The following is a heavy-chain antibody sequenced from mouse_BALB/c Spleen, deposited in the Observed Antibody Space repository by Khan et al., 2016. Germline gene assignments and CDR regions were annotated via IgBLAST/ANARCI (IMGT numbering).Heavy chain of an antibody. CDR2: IYPGDGDT. Sequence: QVQLKQSGAELVRPGSSVKISCKASGYAFSIYWMNWVKQRPGQGLEWIGQIYPGDGDTDYNGKVKDKATLTAAKSSSTAYMQLSSLTSEDSAVYFCARSGYGYDYWGQGTTLTVSS. J-gene: IGHJ2*01. CDR3: ARSGYGYDY. D-gene: IGHD2-2*01. V-gene: IGHV1-80*01. CDR1: GYAFSIYW.